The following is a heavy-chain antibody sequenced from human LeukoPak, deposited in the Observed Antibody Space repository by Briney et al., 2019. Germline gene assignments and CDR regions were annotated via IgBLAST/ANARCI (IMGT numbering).Heavy chain of an antibody. CDR2: IYYSGST. V-gene: IGHV4-59*08. CDR1: GGSISSYY. D-gene: IGHD2-2*01. J-gene: IGHJ4*02. Sequence: SETQSLTCTVSGGSISSYYWSWIRQPPGKGLEWIGYIYYSGSTNYNPSLKSRVTISVDTSKNQFSLKLSSVTAADTAVYYCARGPTYQPIDYWGQGTLVTVSS. CDR3: ARGPTYQPIDY.